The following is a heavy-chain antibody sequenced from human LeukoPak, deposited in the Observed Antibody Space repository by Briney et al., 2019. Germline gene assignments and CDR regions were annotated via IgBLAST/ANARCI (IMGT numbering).Heavy chain of an antibody. Sequence: GGSLRLSCAASEFTFSSYAMSWVRQAPGKGLQWVSTITGSGGASHYTDSLKGRFTISRDNSKNTLSLEMNSLRVEDTAIYYCARMGRGGATRFDHWGQGVLVTVSS. V-gene: IGHV3-23*01. D-gene: IGHD1-26*01. CDR3: ARMGRGGATRFDH. J-gene: IGHJ4*02. CDR2: ITGSGGAS. CDR1: EFTFSSYA.